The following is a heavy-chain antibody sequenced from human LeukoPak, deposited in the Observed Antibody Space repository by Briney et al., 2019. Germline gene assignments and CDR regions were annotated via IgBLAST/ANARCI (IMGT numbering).Heavy chain of an antibody. CDR3: ARVYTVMGATTVDHYHYYMDV. J-gene: IGHJ6*03. V-gene: IGHV4-4*08. CDR1: GGSFSDYY. Sequence: PSETLSLTCAVYGGSFSDYYWSWIRQPPGKGLEWIGHIYTRGTTNYNPSVKSRVTVSLDTSKNQISLKLSSVTAADTAIYYCARVYTVMGATTVDHYHYYMDVWGKGTTVTVSS. CDR2: IYTRGTT. D-gene: IGHD5-18*01.